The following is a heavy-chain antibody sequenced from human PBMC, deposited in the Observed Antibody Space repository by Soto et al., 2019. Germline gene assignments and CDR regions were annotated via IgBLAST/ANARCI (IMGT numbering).Heavy chain of an antibody. D-gene: IGHD6-19*01. J-gene: IGHJ4*02. CDR1: GGTLTNFIDYP. Sequence: QVQLVQSGAEVMQPGSSVKVSCKPSGGTLTNFIDYPINWLRQSPGQGLEWMGGIVPNIGTVNYAQKFQGRVTMTADKSTGTVYMELSSLRSDDSALYYCARRNTAGFLRYFDNWGQGTLVTVSS. CDR3: ARRNTAGFLRYFDN. CDR2: IVPNIGTV. V-gene: IGHV1-69*06.